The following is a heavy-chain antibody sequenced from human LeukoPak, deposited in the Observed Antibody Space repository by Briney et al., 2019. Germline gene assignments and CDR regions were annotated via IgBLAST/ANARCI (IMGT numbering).Heavy chain of an antibody. V-gene: IGHV4-39*07. CDR2: ISYSKST. CDR3: ARSSTVTHVQH. Sequence: SETLSLTCTVSGASITSNTYFWGWIRQPPGKGLEWIGTISYSKSTYYNTSLKSRVTISVDTSKSQFSLKLSSVTAADTAVYYCARSSTVTHVQHWGQGTLVTVSS. CDR1: GASITSNTYF. D-gene: IGHD4-17*01. J-gene: IGHJ1*01.